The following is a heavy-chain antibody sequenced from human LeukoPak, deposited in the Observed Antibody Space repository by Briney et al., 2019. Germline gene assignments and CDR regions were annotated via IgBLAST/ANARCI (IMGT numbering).Heavy chain of an antibody. J-gene: IGHJ3*02. D-gene: IGHD1-1*01. CDR3: AREYGRGPFLAFDI. CDR1: GFTVGSNY. CDR2: VYSGGNT. Sequence: GGSLRLSCAASGFTVGSNYMCWVRQAPGKGLEWVSVVYSGGNTYYADSVKGRFTISRDDSKNTLFLQMNSLRAEDTAVYYCAREYGRGPFLAFDIWGRGKMVPVS. V-gene: IGHV3-53*01.